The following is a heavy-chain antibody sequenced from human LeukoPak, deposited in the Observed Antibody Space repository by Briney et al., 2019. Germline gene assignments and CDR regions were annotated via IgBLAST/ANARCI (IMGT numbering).Heavy chain of an antibody. CDR3: ARSYYDILTGYWIGYYHYYGMDV. D-gene: IGHD3-9*01. V-gene: IGHV1-2*02. Sequence: ASVKLSCKASGYTFTGYYMHWVRQAPGQGLGWMGWINPNSGGTNYAQKFQGRVTMTRDTSISTAYMELSRLRSDDTAVYYCARSYYDILTGYWIGYYHYYGMDVWGQGTTVTVSS. CDR1: GYTFTGYY. CDR2: INPNSGGT. J-gene: IGHJ6*02.